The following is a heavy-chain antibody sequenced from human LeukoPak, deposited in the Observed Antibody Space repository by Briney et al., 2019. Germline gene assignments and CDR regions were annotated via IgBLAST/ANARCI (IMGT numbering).Heavy chain of an antibody. D-gene: IGHD6-19*01. J-gene: IGHJ4*02. V-gene: IGHV3-48*03. Sequence: GGSLRLSCAASGFMFRSFEMYWVRQARGKGLEWVAYIGSGASTMYYADSVKGRFTISRDDAKNSLFLQMNSLRAEDTAVYYCALLAVASDFDYWGQGTLVTVSS. CDR3: ALLAVASDFDY. CDR2: IGSGASTM. CDR1: GFMFRSFE.